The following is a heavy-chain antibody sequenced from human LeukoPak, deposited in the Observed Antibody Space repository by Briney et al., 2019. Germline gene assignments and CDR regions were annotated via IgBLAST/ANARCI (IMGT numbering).Heavy chain of an antibody. V-gene: IGHV3-7*03. Sequence: GGSLRLSCAASGLTFSNHDMHWVRQAPGKGLEWVANIKQDGSEKYFVDSVKGRFTISRDNAKNSLYLQMNSLRAEDTAVYYCARGDSGSSYRLFYFDFWGQGTLVTVSS. J-gene: IGHJ4*02. CDR2: IKQDGSEK. CDR1: GLTFSNHD. D-gene: IGHD1-26*01. CDR3: ARGDSGSSYRLFYFDF.